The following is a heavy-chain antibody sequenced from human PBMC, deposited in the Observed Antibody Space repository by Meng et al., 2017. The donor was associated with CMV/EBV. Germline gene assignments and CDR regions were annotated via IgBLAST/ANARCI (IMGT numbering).Heavy chain of an antibody. Sequence: QLQLQESGPGLVKPSETLSFTCTVSGGSISSSSYYWGWIRQPPGKGLEWIGSIYYSGSTYYNPSLKSRVTISVDTSKNQFSLKLSSVTAADTAVYYCARGGIAAAGLHWGQGTLVTVSS. CDR1: GGSISSSSYY. J-gene: IGHJ4*02. CDR2: IYYSGST. V-gene: IGHV4-39*07. D-gene: IGHD6-13*01. CDR3: ARGGIAAAGLH.